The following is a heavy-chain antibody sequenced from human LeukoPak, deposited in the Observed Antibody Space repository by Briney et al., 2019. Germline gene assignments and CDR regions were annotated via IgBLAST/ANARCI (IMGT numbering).Heavy chain of an antibody. J-gene: IGHJ3*02. CDR3: AKDNTDYAFDI. Sequence: ASVKVSCKASGYTFTNYYMHWVRQAPGQGLEWMGLINPSGGYTNYAQKSQGRVTMTRDTSTSTVYMELSSLRSENTAVYYCAKDNTDYAFDIWGQGTMVTVSS. CDR2: INPSGGYT. V-gene: IGHV1-46*01. CDR1: GYTFTNYY.